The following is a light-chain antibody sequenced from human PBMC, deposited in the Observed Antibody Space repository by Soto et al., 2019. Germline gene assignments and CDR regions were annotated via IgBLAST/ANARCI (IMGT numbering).Light chain of an antibody. CDR2: GDN. CDR3: GSWDSSLSAYV. CDR1: SSNIGGNS. V-gene: IGLV1-51*01. Sequence: QSVLTQPPSVSAAPGQKVTISCSGSSSNIGGNSVSWYQQLPGTAPKLLIYGDNKRPSGIPDLFSGSKSGTSATLGITGFQTGDEADYYCGSWDSSLSAYVFGTGTKVTVL. J-gene: IGLJ1*01.